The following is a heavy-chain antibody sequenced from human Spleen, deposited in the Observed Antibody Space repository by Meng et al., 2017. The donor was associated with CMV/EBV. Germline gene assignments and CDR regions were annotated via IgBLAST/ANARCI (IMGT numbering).Heavy chain of an antibody. CDR1: GFTFSRYG. CDR2: IRYDGSNK. J-gene: IGHJ4*03. CDR3: VKARGGAYGDY. V-gene: IGHV3-30*02. D-gene: IGHD3-10*01. Sequence: GGSLRLSCAASGFTFSRYGMHWVRQAPGKGLEWVAFIRYDGSNKNYADSVKGRSTVSRDNSRHTVYMHMNSLRPEDTALYYCVKARGGAYGDYWGQGTTVTVSS.